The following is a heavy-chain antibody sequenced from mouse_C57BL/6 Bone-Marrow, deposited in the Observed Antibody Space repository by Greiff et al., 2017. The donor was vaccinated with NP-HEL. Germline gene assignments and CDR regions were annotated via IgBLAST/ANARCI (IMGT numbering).Heavy chain of an antibody. CDR2: IDPNSGGT. D-gene: IGHD2-12*01. J-gene: IGHJ3*01. CDR1: GYTFTSYW. CDR3: EREDFLSLRRGFAY. V-gene: IGHV1-72*01. Sequence: QVQLQQPGAELVKPGASVKLSCKASGYTFTSYWMHWVKQRPGRGLEWIGRIDPNSGGTKYNEKFKSKATLTVDKPSSTAYMQLSSLTSEDSAVYYCEREDFLSLRRGFAYWGQGTLVTVSA.